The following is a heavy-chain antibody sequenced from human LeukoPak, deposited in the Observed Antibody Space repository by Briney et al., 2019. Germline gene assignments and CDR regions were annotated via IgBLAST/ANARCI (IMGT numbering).Heavy chain of an antibody. J-gene: IGHJ4*02. Sequence: SETLTLMSPGSGGTRGSYDWSCIKQPAGKGLDWIGRIYTSGSTNYNPSLKSRVTMSVDTSKNQFSLKLSSVTAADTAVYYCARELGAGTRYFDYWGQGTLVTVSS. CDR3: ARELGAGTRYFDY. CDR1: GGTRGSYD. V-gene: IGHV4-4*07. CDR2: IYTSGST. D-gene: IGHD1-1*01.